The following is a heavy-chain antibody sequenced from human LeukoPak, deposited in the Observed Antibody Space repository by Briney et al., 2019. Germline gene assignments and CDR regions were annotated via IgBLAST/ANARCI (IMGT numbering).Heavy chain of an antibody. CDR1: GGSISSDY. V-gene: IGHV4-59*01. CDR3: ARVNYDYVWGSYRFHYYMDV. D-gene: IGHD3-16*02. CDR2: IYYSGST. J-gene: IGHJ6*03. Sequence: PSETLSLTCTVSGGSISSDYWSWIRQPPGKGLEWIGYIYYSGSTHYNPSLKSRVTISVDTSKNQFSLKLSSVTAADTAVYYCARVNYDYVWGSYRFHYYMDVWGKGTTVTVSS.